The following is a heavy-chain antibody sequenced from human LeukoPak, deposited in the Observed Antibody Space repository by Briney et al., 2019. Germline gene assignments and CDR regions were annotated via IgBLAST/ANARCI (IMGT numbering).Heavy chain of an antibody. CDR1: GYSFTSYW. Sequence: GESLKISCKGSGYSFTSYWIGWVRQMPGKGLEWMGIIYPGDSDTRYSPSFQGQVTISADKSISTAYLQWSSLKASDTAMYYCARHELYPIAVAGTSPFVPDYYYMDVWGKGTTVTISS. V-gene: IGHV5-51*01. J-gene: IGHJ6*03. D-gene: IGHD6-19*01. CDR3: ARHELYPIAVAGTSPFVPDYYYMDV. CDR2: IYPGDSDT.